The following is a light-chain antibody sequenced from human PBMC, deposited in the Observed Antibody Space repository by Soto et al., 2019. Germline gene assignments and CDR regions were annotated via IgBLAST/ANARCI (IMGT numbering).Light chain of an antibody. CDR2: GAF. J-gene: IGKJ5*01. V-gene: IGKV3-20*01. CDR1: QSVGSTF. Sequence: EIVLTQSPGSLSLSPGERATLSCRASQSVGSTFLAWYQQKPGQAPRLLIYGAFRRATGTPDRFSGSGSGTDFTLTINRLEPEDFAVYYCQQYGGPLPGITFGQGTRLEIK. CDR3: QQYGGPLPGIT.